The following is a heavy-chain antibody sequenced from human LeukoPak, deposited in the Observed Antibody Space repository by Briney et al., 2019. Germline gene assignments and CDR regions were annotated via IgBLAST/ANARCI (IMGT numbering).Heavy chain of an antibody. J-gene: IGHJ4*02. CDR3: ARDRAAYYYGSGSYYNAAFDY. CDR1: GGSISSSSYY. D-gene: IGHD3-10*01. Sequence: SETLSLTCTVSGGSISSSSYYWGWIRQPPGKGLEWIGSIYYSGSTYYNPSLKSRVTISVDTSKNQFSLKLSSVTAADTAVYYCARDRAAYYYGSGSYYNAAFDYWGQGTLVTVSS. CDR2: IYYSGST. V-gene: IGHV4-39*02.